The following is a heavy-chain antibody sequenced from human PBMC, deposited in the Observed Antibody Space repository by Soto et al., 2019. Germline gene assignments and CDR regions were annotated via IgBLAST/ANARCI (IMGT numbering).Heavy chain of an antibody. CDR1: GFTFSSYA. CDR3: AKARAQYYDFWSGYPVDY. CDR2: ISGSGGST. Sequence: GGSLRLSCASSGFTFSSYAMSWVRQAPGKGLEWVSAISGSGGSTYYADSVKGRFTISRDNSKNTLYLQMNSLRAEDTAVYYCAKARAQYYDFWSGYPVDYWGQGTLVTAPQ. V-gene: IGHV3-23*01. J-gene: IGHJ4*02. D-gene: IGHD3-3*01.